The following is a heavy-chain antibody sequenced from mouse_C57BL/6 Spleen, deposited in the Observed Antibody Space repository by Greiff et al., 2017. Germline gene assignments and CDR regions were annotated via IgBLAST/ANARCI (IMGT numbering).Heavy chain of an antibody. CDR1: GFTFSSYA. CDR2: ISDGGSYT. V-gene: IGHV5-4*01. J-gene: IGHJ1*03. CDR3: ARDRGITTVVASYFDV. Sequence: EVKLMESGGGLVKPGGSLKPSCAASGFTFSSYAMSWVRQTPEKRLEWVATISDGGSYTYYPDNVKGRFTISRDNAKNNLYLQMSHLKSEDTAMYYCARDRGITTVVASYFDVWGTGTTVTVSS. D-gene: IGHD1-1*01.